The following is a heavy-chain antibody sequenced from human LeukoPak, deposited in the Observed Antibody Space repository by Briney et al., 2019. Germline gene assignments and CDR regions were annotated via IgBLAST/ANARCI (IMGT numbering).Heavy chain of an antibody. CDR2: INPNSGGT. D-gene: IGHD1-1*01. CDR3: ARGGTAPPYYFDY. Sequence: ASVKVSCKASGYTFTGYYMHWVRQAPGQGLEXXGWINPNSGGTNYAQKFQGRVTMTRDTSISTAYMELSRLRSDDTAVYYCARGGTAPPYYFDYWGQGTLVTVSS. J-gene: IGHJ4*02. CDR1: GYTFTGYY. V-gene: IGHV1-2*02.